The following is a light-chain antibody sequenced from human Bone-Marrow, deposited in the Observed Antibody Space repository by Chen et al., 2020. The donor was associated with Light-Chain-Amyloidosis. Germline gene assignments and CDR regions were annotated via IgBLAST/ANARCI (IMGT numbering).Light chain of an antibody. J-gene: IGKJ2*01. Sequence: EIVMTQSPATRSVSPGERATLSCRASQSVSSNLAWYQQKPGQAPRLLIYGASTRATGITARFSGSGSGTEFTLTISSLQSEDFAVYYCQQYNNLYTFGQGTKLEIK. CDR2: GAS. V-gene: IGKV3-15*01. CDR1: QSVSSN. CDR3: QQYNNLYT.